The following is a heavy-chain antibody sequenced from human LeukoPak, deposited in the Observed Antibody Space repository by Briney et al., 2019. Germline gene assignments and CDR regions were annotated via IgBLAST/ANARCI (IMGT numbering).Heavy chain of an antibody. J-gene: IGHJ4*02. CDR1: GYTFIGYH. CDR2: INPNSGDT. V-gene: IGHV1-2*02. Sequence: ASVKVSCKASGYTFIGYHMHWVRQVPGQGLEWMGWINPNSGDTNYAQKFQGRVTMTRDTSISTAYMELSRLTSDDTAVYYCARNTNYYGSGNSFDYWGQGTLVTVSS. CDR3: ARNTNYYGSGNSFDY. D-gene: IGHD3-10*01.